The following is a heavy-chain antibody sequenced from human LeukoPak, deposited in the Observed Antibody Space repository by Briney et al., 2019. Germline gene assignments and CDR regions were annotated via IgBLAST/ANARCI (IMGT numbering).Heavy chain of an antibody. CDR2: ISSSSSYI. D-gene: IGHD6-13*01. J-gene: IGHJ5*02. Sequence: GGCLRLSCAASGFTFSSYSMNWVRQAPGKGLEWVSSISSSSSYIYYADSVKGRFPISRDNAKNSLYLQMNSLRAEDTAVYYCARDRIAAAGRGFDPWGQGTLVTVSS. CDR3: ARDRIAAAGRGFDP. CDR1: GFTFSSYS. V-gene: IGHV3-21*01.